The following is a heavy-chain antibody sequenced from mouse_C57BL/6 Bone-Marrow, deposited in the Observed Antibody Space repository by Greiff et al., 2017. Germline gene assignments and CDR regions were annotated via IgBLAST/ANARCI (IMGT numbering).Heavy chain of an antibody. V-gene: IGHV1-81*01. D-gene: IGHD2-13*01. CDR2: IYPRSGNT. CDR1: GYTFTSYG. J-gene: IGHJ3*01. CDR3: ARWPYDDCRAWFAY. Sequence: QVQLQQSGAELARPGASVKLSCKASGYTFTSYGISWVKQRTGQGLEWIGEIYPRSGNTYYNEKFKGKATLTADKSSSTAYMELRGLTSEDCAVYYCARWPYDDCRAWFAYWGQGTLVTVSA.